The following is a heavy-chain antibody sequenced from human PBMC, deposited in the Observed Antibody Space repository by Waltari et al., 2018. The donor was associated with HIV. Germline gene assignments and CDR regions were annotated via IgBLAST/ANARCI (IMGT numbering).Heavy chain of an antibody. CDR1: GYSFTTYW. CDR3: ARLAVTLNVGNNYYGDY. D-gene: IGHD1-26*01. CDR2: IYPCDSDT. Sequence: EVQLVQSGAEVQKPGDSQKISCKASGYSFTTYWNGRVRQMSGKAPEWVGIIYPCDSDTRYNPSFEGHVTISVDKASSTAYLECRTLEASDTAMYYCARLAVTLNVGNNYYGDYWVQGTLATVSS. J-gene: IGHJ4*02. V-gene: IGHV5-51*03.